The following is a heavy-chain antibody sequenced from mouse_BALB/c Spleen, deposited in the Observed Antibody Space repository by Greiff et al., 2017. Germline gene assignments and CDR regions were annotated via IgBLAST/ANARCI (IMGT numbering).Heavy chain of an antibody. CDR2: ISYSGST. J-gene: IGHJ2*01. D-gene: IGHD1-1*01. CDR3: ARGDYYLDY. CDR1: GYSITSDYA. Sequence: ESGPGLVKPSQSLSLTCTVTGYSITSDYAWNWIRQFPGNKLEWMGYISYSGSTSYNPSLKSRISITRDTSKNQFFLQLNSVTTEDTATYYCARGDYYLDYWGQGTTLTVSS. V-gene: IGHV3-2*02.